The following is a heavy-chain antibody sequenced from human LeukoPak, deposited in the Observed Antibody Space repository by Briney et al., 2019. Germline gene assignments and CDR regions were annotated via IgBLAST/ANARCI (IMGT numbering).Heavy chain of an antibody. V-gene: IGHV3-30*03. J-gene: IGHJ6*02. CDR1: GFTFSSYG. CDR3: ARESGYYYYGMDV. Sequence: GGSLRLSCAASGFTFSSYGMHWVRQAPGKGLEWVAVISYDGSNKYYADSVKGRFTISRDNSKNTLYLQMNSLRAEDTAVYYCARESGYYYYGMDVWGQGTTVTVSS. D-gene: IGHD3-10*01. CDR2: ISYDGSNK.